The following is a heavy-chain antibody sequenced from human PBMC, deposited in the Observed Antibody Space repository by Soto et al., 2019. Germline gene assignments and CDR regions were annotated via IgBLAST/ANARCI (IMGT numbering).Heavy chain of an antibody. Sequence: GTAACNFIEYGGGWISQKPGKGLEWVSAISGSGKNTFYADSVKGRSAISRDNSRKTLFLQMSSLRVDDTATYYCATDPIFYDESAYFSSRCFDSWGQGTVVTVSS. CDR1: ACNFIEYG. CDR3: ATDPIFYDESAYFSSRCFDS. J-gene: IGHJ4*01. D-gene: IGHD3-22*01. CDR2: ISGSGKNT. V-gene: IGHV3-23*01.